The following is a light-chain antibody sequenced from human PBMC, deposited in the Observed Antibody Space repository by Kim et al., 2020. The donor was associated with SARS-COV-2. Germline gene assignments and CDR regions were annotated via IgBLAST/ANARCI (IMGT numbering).Light chain of an antibody. V-gene: IGLV3-1*01. J-gene: IGLJ2*01. Sequence: SVSPGQTASITCAGDKLGDKYTSWYQQKPGQSPVLVMYKDNKRPSGIPERFSGSNSGNTATLTISGTQAMDEADYYCQAWDGSAVVFGGGTQLTVL. CDR2: KDN. CDR1: KLGDKY. CDR3: QAWDGSAVV.